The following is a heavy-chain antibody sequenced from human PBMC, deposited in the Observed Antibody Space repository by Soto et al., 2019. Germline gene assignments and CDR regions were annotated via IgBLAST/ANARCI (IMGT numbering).Heavy chain of an antibody. V-gene: IGHV3-30-3*01. Sequence: GSLRLSCAASGFTFSSYAMHWVRQAPGKGLEWVAVISYDGSNKYYADSVKGRFTISRDNSKNTLYLQMNSLRAEDTAVYYCASSSGYAGWFDPWGQGTLVTVSS. CDR1: GFTFSSYA. CDR2: ISYDGSNK. J-gene: IGHJ5*02. D-gene: IGHD5-12*01. CDR3: ASSSGYAGWFDP.